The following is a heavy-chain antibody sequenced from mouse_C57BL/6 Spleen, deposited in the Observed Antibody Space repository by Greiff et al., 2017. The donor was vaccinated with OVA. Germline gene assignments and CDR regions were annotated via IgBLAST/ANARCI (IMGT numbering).Heavy chain of an antibody. CDR1: GYTFTSYG. CDR2: IYPRSGNT. Sequence: QVQLKESGAELARPGASVKLSCKASGYTFTSYGISWVKQRTGQGLEWIGEIYPRSGNTYYNEKFKGKATLTADKSPSTAYMELRSLTSEDSAVYFCARLDDYDGVLFAYWGQGTLVTVSA. J-gene: IGHJ3*01. CDR3: ARLDDYDGVLFAY. D-gene: IGHD2-4*01. V-gene: IGHV1-81*01.